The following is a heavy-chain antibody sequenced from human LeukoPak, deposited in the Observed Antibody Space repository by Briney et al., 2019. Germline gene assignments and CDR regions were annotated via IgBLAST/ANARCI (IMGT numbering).Heavy chain of an antibody. CDR2: ISGSGGST. Sequence: GGPLRLSCAASGFTFSSYAMSWVRQAPGKGLEWVSAISGSGGSTYYADSVKGRFTISRDNSKNTLYLQMSSLRAEDTAVYYCAKYDSSGYSDDAFDIWGQGTMVTVSS. J-gene: IGHJ3*02. V-gene: IGHV3-23*01. CDR3: AKYDSSGYSDDAFDI. D-gene: IGHD3-22*01. CDR1: GFTFSSYA.